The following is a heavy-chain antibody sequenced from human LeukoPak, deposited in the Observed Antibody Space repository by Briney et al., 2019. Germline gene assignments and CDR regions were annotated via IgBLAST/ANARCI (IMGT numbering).Heavy chain of an antibody. Sequence: ASVKVSCKASGYTFTGYYMHWVRQAPGQGLEWMGWINPNSGGTNYAQKFQGRVTMTRDTSISTAYMELGRLRSDDTAVYYCARARLGYSSGWYHAFDIWGQGTMVTVSS. CDR3: ARARLGYSSGWYHAFDI. CDR1: GYTFTGYY. J-gene: IGHJ3*02. CDR2: INPNSGGT. D-gene: IGHD6-19*01. V-gene: IGHV1-2*02.